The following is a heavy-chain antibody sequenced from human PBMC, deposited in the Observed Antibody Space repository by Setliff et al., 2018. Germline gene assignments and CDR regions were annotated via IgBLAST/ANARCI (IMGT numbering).Heavy chain of an antibody. CDR1: GYTFTTYY. D-gene: IGHD5-18*01. V-gene: IGHV1-46*01. CDR3: ARAPLESGYNYGQGPHS. CDR2: INPSGGYA. J-gene: IGHJ4*02. Sequence: ASVKVSCKASGYTFTTYYMHWVRQAPGQGLEWMGIINPSGGYANYAQKFQGRVTMTRDTSTSTVYMELSSLRSEDTAVYYCARAPLESGYNYGQGPHSWGQGTLVTVSS.